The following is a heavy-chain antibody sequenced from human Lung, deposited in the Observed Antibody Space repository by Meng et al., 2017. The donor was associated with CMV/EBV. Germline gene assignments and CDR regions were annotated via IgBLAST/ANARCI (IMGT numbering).Heavy chain of an antibody. D-gene: IGHD3-3*01. V-gene: IGHV3-74*01. CDR2: INRDGSVT. Sequence: SLGLSCAASGFTFSTYWMHWVRQAPGKGLVWVSRINRDGSVTGYADSVKGRFTISRDNAKNTLYLQMNSLRAEDTAVYYCTRGFLEGYWGQGTLVTVSS. CDR3: TRGFLEGY. J-gene: IGHJ4*02. CDR1: GFTFSTYW.